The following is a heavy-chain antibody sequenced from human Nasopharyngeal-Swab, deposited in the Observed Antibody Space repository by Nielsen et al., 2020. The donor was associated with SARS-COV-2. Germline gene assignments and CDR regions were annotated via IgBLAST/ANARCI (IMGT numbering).Heavy chain of an antibody. CDR2: INTETGNP. D-gene: IGHD1-1*01. V-gene: IGHV7-4-1*02. J-gene: IGHJ4*02. CDR1: GFDLTKYA. Sequence: ASVKVSCKTSGFDLTKYALHWVRQAPGQGLEWMGWINTETGNPTYAQGFTGRFVFSLDTSVSTAYLHITSLKSEDTGVYYCARDGTSYDLDYWGQGTLVTVSS. CDR3: ARDGTSYDLDY.